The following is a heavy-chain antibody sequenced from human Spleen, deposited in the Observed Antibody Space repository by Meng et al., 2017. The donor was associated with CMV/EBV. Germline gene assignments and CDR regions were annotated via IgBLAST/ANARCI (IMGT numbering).Heavy chain of an antibody. D-gene: IGHD2-2*01. Sequence: GESLKISCAASGFTFSAYAMSWVRQAPGKGLEWVSAISGSGGSKYYADSVKGRFTISRDSSTLYLQMNSLRAEDTAVYHCAKDFDIVVLTPGSPPVSFWGQGTLVTVSS. CDR1: GFTFSAYA. J-gene: IGHJ4*02. V-gene: IGHV3-23*01. CDR2: ISGSGGSK. CDR3: AKDFDIVVLTPGSPPVSF.